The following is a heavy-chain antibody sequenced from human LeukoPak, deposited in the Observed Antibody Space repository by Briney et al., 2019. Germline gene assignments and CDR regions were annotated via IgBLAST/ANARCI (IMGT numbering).Heavy chain of an antibody. CDR3: ARELGHSSSSDGGNFDY. V-gene: IGHV4-59*01. J-gene: IGHJ4*02. CDR1: GGSISSYY. CDR2: IYYSGST. D-gene: IGHD6-6*01. Sequence: PSETLSLTCTVSGGSISSYYWSWIRQPPGKGLEWIGYIYYSGSTNYNPSLKSRVTISVDTSKNQFSLKLSSVTAADTAVYYCARELGHSSSSDGGNFDYWGQETLVTVSS.